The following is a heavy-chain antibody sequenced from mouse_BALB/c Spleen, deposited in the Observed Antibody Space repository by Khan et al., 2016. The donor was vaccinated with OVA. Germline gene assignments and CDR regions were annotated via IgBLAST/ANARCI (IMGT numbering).Heavy chain of an antibody. V-gene: IGHV3-8*02. CDR2: ISYSGST. Sequence: EVQLQESGPSLVKPSQTLSLTCSVTGDSITSGYWNWIRKFPGNKLEYMGYISYSGSTYYNPSLISRISITRNTSKNQHYLQLNSVTTENAASYYGARADSDYVNWYFDDWGEGTTVTVSA. CDR1: GDSITSGY. J-gene: IGHJ1*01. D-gene: IGHD2-5*01. CDR3: ARADSDYVNWYFDD.